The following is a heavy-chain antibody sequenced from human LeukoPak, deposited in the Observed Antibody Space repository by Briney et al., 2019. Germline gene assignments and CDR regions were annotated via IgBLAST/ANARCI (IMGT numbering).Heavy chain of an antibody. J-gene: IGHJ6*02. CDR2: IYTSGST. Sequence: SETLSLTCTVSGGSISSYCWSWIRQPAGKGLEWIGRIYTSGSTNYNPSLKSRVTMSVDTSKNQFSLKLSSVTAADTAVYYCARAPSETYYYGSGSPYYYYYGMDVWGQGTTVTVSS. V-gene: IGHV4-4*07. D-gene: IGHD3-10*01. CDR1: GGSISSYC. CDR3: ARAPSETYYYGSGSPYYYYYGMDV.